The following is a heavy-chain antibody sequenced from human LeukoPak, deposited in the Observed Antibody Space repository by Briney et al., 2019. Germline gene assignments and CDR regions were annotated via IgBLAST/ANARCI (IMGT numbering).Heavy chain of an antibody. CDR3: AREPRVRYGSGSSNWFDP. J-gene: IGHJ5*02. Sequence: ASVKVSCKASGYTFTSYGISWVRQAPGQGLEWMGWISAYNGNTNYAQKLQGRVTMTTDTSTSTAYMELRSLRSDDTAVYYCAREPRVRYGSGSSNWFDPWGQGTLVTVSS. CDR1: GYTFTSYG. D-gene: IGHD3-10*01. V-gene: IGHV1-18*01. CDR2: ISAYNGNT.